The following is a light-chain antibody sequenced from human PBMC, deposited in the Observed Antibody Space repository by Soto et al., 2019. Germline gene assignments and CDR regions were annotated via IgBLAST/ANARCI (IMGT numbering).Light chain of an antibody. J-gene: IGLJ2*01. Sequence: QSVLTQPPSVSATPGQGVTLSCSGGDSNIGSNAVNWYQQVPGTAPKLLIYSSNQRPSGVPDRISGSKSGTSASLAISGLQSEDEADYYCAAWDDDLHVGLFGGGTKLTVL. CDR3: AAWDDDLHVGL. CDR2: SSN. V-gene: IGLV1-44*01. CDR1: DSNIGSNA.